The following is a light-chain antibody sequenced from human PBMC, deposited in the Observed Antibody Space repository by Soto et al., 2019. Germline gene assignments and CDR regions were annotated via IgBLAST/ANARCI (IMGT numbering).Light chain of an antibody. CDR2: EVN. Sequence: QSVRDQPPSASGSPGQSVTISCTGTSSDVGRYNYVSWYQQHPGKAPKLMISEVNKRASGVPDRFSGSKSGNTASLTVSGLQAEDEADYYCSSYAGTPFVFGTGTKVTVL. J-gene: IGLJ1*01. CDR1: SSDVGRYNY. V-gene: IGLV2-8*01. CDR3: SSYAGTPFV.